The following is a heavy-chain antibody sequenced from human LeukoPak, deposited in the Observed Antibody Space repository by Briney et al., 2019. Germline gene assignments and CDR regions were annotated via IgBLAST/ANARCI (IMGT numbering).Heavy chain of an antibody. CDR3: TTDFGYFDWLSLSY. CDR1: GFTFSNAW. CDR2: IKSKTDGGTT. V-gene: IGHV3-15*01. Sequence: GGSLRLSCAASGFTFSNAWMSWVRQAPGKGLEWVGRIKSKTDGGTTDYAAPVKGRFTISRDDSKNTLYLQMNSLKTKDTAVYYCTTDFGYFDWLSLSYWGQGTLVTVSS. J-gene: IGHJ4*02. D-gene: IGHD3-9*01.